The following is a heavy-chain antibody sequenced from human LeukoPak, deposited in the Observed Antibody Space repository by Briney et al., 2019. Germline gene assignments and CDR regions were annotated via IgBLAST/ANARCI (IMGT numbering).Heavy chain of an antibody. CDR2: ISSNGGST. Sequence: GGSLRLSCSASGFTFSSYAMHWVRQAPGKGLEYFSAISSNGGSTYYADSVKGRFTISRDNSKNTLYLQMSSLRAEDTAVYYCVKDRRKTGTTFDYWGQGTLVTVSS. D-gene: IGHD1-1*01. CDR1: GFTFSSYA. CDR3: VKDRRKTGTTFDY. J-gene: IGHJ4*02. V-gene: IGHV3-64D*09.